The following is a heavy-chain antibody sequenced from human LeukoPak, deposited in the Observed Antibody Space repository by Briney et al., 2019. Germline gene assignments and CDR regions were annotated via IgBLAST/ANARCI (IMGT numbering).Heavy chain of an antibody. Sequence: SETLSLTCTVSGGSISSYYWSWIRQPPGKGLEWIGYIYYSGSTNYNPSLKSRVTISVDTSKNQFSLKLSSVTAADTAVYYCARHTRSGWYAYWSQGTLVTVSS. D-gene: IGHD6-19*01. V-gene: IGHV4-59*08. CDR2: IYYSGST. CDR1: GGSISSYY. CDR3: ARHTRSGWYAY. J-gene: IGHJ4*02.